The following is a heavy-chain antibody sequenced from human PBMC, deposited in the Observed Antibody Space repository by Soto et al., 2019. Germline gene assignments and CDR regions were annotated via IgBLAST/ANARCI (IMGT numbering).Heavy chain of an antibody. V-gene: IGHV3-7*03. CDR1: GFTFSTYW. Sequence: GGSLRLSCAVSGFTFSTYWMSWFRQAPGKGPEWVANIKEDGTEKYYGDSVKGRFTISRDNAKNSVYLEMHSLRAEDTAVYYCVRQYPSEGVPTIPGPYWGQGTLVTVSS. J-gene: IGHJ4*02. CDR2: IKEDGTEK. CDR3: VRQYPSEGVPTIPGPY. D-gene: IGHD5-12*01.